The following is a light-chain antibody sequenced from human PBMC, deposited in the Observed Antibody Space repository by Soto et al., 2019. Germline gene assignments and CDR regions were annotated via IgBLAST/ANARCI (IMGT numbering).Light chain of an antibody. J-gene: IGKJ4*01. V-gene: IGKV1-5*03. CDR1: QSISSW. Sequence: DIQMTQSASTLSASVGDRVTITCRASQSISSWLAWYQQKPVKAANLLIYQASSLESGVPSRFSGSGSGTEFTLTISSLQPDDFATYYCQQYNSYPLTFGGGTKVEIK. CDR3: QQYNSYPLT. CDR2: QAS.